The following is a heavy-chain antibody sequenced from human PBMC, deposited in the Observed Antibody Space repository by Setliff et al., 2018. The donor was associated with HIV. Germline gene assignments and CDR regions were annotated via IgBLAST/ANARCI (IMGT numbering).Heavy chain of an antibody. CDR2: IYYSGTT. CDR1: GVSITNNY. Sequence: SLTCSVSGVSITNNYWTWIRQPPGKGLEWIGFIYYSGTTNYNPSLKSRVTMSLDTSKNQFSLEVNSLSSADTAVYYCARMVIQFGDYHFDDWGQGALVTVSS. CDR3: ARMVIQFGDYHFDD. D-gene: IGHD3-10*01. J-gene: IGHJ4*02. V-gene: IGHV4-59*01.